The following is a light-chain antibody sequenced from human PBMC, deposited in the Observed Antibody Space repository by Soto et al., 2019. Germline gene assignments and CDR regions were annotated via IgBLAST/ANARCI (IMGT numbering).Light chain of an antibody. CDR1: QGISSA. J-gene: IGKJ1*01. V-gene: IGKV1D-13*01. CDR2: DAS. Sequence: AIQLTQSPSSLSASVGDRVTITCRASQGISSALAWYQQKPGKAPXXLIYDASSLESGVPSRFSGSGSGTDFTLTISSMTPEDFATYYCQQFNNHPTFGQGTKVDIK. CDR3: QQFNNHPT.